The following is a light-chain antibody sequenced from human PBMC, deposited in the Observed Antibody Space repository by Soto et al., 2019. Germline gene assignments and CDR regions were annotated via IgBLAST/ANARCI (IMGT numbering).Light chain of an antibody. Sequence: QSALTQPRSVSGSPGQSVTISCTGTSSDIGGYNYVSWYQQHPGKAPKLMIYTVTKRPSGVPDRFSGSKSDNTASLTISGLQADDEADYYCCSYAGSSSSVFGTGTKVTVL. V-gene: IGLV2-11*01. CDR1: SSDIGGYNY. CDR3: CSYAGSSSSV. CDR2: TVT. J-gene: IGLJ1*01.